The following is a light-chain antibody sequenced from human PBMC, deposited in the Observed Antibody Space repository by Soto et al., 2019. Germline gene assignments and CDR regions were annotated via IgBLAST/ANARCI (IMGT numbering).Light chain of an antibody. J-gene: IGKJ1*01. V-gene: IGKV3-11*01. CDR3: QQRSDWPWT. CDR2: DVS. Sequence: EIVLTPSPATLSLSPVERGTLSCRASGSVTNYLAWYQQKPGQAPRFLVYDVSNRATGIPARFSGGGSGTDFTLTISNLEPEDFAVYYCQQRSDWPWTFGQGTKVDIK. CDR1: GSVTNY.